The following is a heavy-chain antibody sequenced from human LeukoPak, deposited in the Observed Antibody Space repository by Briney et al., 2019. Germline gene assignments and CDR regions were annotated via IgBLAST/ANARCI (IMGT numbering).Heavy chain of an antibody. CDR3: ARSPTRISAFDI. CDR1: GGPISSSDYY. D-gene: IGHD1-14*01. V-gene: IGHV4-39*01. Sequence: SETLSLTCTVSGGPISSSDYYWGWIRQPPGKGLEWIGSTSYSGRTYYNPSLKSRATISVDTSKNQFSLKLSSVTAADTAVYYCARSPTRISAFDIWGQGTMVTVSS. CDR2: TSYSGRT. J-gene: IGHJ3*02.